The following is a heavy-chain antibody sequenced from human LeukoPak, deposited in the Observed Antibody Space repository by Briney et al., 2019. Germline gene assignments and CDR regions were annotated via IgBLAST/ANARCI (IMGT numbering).Heavy chain of an antibody. D-gene: IGHD2-2*02. CDR2: ISYDGSSI. Sequence: GGSLRLSCAASGLTFSTYGMHWVRQAPGKGLEWVAVISYDGSSIFYAESVKGRFSISRDNSRKTLYLQVNSLIAEDTAVYYCAKSYTTTSDFYYGMDVWGQGTTVTVSS. CDR1: GLTFSTYG. J-gene: IGHJ6*02. V-gene: IGHV3-30*18. CDR3: AKSYTTTSDFYYGMDV.